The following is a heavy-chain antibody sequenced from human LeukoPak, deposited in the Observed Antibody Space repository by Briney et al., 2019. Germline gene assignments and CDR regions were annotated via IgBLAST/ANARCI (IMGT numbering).Heavy chain of an antibody. D-gene: IGHD3-16*01. CDR1: GFTFSSYG. CDR2: IWYGGSNK. J-gene: IGHJ6*02. V-gene: IGHV3-33*01. Sequence: PGGSLRLSCAASGFTFSSYGMHWVRQAPGKGLEWVAVIWYGGSNKYYADSVKGRFTISRDNSKNTLYLQMNSLRAEDTAVYYCARAYTEEDAYYYYGMDVWGQGITVTVSS. CDR3: ARAYTEEDAYYYYGMDV.